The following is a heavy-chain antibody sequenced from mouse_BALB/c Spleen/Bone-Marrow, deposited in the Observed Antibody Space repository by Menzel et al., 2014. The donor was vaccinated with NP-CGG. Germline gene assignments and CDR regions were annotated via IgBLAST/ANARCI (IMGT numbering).Heavy chain of an antibody. CDR1: GFTFSSFG. CDR3: ASSPYGYFDY. CDR2: ISSGSSTI. D-gene: IGHD1-1*01. J-gene: IGHJ2*01. Sequence: EVMLVESGGGLVQPGGSRKLSCAASGFTFSSFGMHWVRQASEKGLEWVAYISSGSSTIYYADTVKGRFTISRDNPKNTLFLQMTSLRSEDTAMYYCASSPYGYFDYWGQGTTLTVSS. V-gene: IGHV5-17*02.